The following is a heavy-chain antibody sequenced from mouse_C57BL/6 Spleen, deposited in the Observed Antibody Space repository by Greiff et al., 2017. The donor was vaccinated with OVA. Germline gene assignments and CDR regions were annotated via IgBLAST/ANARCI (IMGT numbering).Heavy chain of an antibody. V-gene: IGHV14-4*01. CDR3: THGIWFAY. CDR2: IDPENGDT. D-gene: IGHD2-1*01. Sequence: VQLQQSGAELVRPGASVKLSCTASGFNIKDDYMHWVKQRPEQGLEWIGWIDPENGDTEYASKFQGKATITADTSSNTAYLQLSSLTSEDTAVYYCTHGIWFAYWGQGTLVTVSA. CDR1: GFNIKDDY. J-gene: IGHJ3*01.